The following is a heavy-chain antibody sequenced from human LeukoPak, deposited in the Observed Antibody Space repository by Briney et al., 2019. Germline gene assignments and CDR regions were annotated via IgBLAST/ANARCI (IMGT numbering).Heavy chain of an antibody. D-gene: IGHD1-26*01. CDR3: AKGKGGGSYPHDAFDI. Sequence: GGSLRLSCAASGFTFSSYAMTWVRQAPGKGLDWVSTIGGADDNTYYADSVKGRFTISRDNSENTLYLQMNSLRAEDTAIYYCAKGKGGGSYPHDAFDIWGQGTMVTVSS. V-gene: IGHV3-23*01. J-gene: IGHJ3*02. CDR1: GFTFSSYA. CDR2: IGGADDNT.